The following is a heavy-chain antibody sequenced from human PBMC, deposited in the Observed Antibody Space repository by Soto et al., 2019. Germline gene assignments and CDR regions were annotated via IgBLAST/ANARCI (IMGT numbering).Heavy chain of an antibody. D-gene: IGHD6-19*01. CDR1: GGSFSGYY. CDR3: AGRIAVAGTTLDY. CDR2: INHSGST. V-gene: IGHV4-34*01. Sequence: SETLSLTCAVYGGSFSGYYWSWIRQPPGTGLEWIGEINHSGSTNYIPSLKSRVTISVDTSKNQFSLELSSVTAADTAVYYCAGRIAVAGTTLDYWGQGTLVTVSS. J-gene: IGHJ4*02.